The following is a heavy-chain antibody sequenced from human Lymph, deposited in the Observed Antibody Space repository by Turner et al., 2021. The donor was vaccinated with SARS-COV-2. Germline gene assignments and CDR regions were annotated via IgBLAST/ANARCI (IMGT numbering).Heavy chain of an antibody. CDR3: ARMGSSSWYFDY. Sequence: EVPLVESGGGLVQPGGPLRLSCAASGLTLSYHWMSWVRQGQGKGLEWVANMKSDGSEKSYVESVKGRFTISRDNAKNSLFLQMNSLRAEDTAVYYCARMGSSSWYFDYWGQGTLVTVSS. V-gene: IGHV3-7*01. D-gene: IGHD1-26*01. J-gene: IGHJ4*02. CDR1: GLTLSYHW. CDR2: MKSDGSEK.